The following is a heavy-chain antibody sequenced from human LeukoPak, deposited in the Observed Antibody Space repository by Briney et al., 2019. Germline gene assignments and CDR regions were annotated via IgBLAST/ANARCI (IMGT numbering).Heavy chain of an antibody. Sequence: QPGGSLRLSCAASGFTVGSNYMSWVRQAPGKGLEWVSVIYSGGSTYYADSVKGRFTISRDNSKNTLYLQMNSLRAEDTAVYYCARDLGRVAAMAPYYYYYMDVWGKGTTVTVSS. V-gene: IGHV3-53*01. D-gene: IGHD5-18*01. CDR2: IYSGGST. CDR3: ARDLGRVAAMAPYYYYYMDV. CDR1: GFTVGSNY. J-gene: IGHJ6*03.